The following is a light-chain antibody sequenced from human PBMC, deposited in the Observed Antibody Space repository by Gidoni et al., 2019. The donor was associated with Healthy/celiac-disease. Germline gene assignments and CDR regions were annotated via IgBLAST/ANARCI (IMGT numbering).Light chain of an antibody. J-gene: IGKJ2*01. Sequence: IQMPQSPSSLSASVGDRVTITCTASQDISNYLNWYQQKPGKAPKLLIYDASNLETGVPSRFSGSGSGTDFTFTISSLQPEDIATYYCQQYDNLPSYTFGQGTKLEIK. CDR3: QQYDNLPSYT. CDR2: DAS. V-gene: IGKV1-33*01. CDR1: QDISNY.